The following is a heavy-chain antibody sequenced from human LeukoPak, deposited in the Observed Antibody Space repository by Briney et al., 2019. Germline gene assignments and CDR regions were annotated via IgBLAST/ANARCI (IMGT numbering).Heavy chain of an antibody. CDR3: ARAPSEIGGYYPEYFRH. CDR2: IKSDGKT. J-gene: IGHJ1*01. Sequence: GGSLGLSCAASGFSFSSYWMHWVRQAPGKGLVWVSRIKSDGKTNYADSVKGRFTISRDNAKNTVSLQMNSLRAEDTGVYYCARAPSEIGGYYPEYFRHWGQGTLVTVSS. V-gene: IGHV3-74*01. D-gene: IGHD3-22*01. CDR1: GFSFSSYW.